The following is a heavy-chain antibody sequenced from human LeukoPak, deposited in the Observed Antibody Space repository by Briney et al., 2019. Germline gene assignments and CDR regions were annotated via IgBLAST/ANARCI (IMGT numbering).Heavy chain of an antibody. CDR2: IYYSGST. V-gene: IGHV4-59*01. J-gene: IGHJ4*02. CDR1: GGSISSYY. CDR3: ARVRAGLVDY. D-gene: IGHD6-13*01. Sequence: SETLSLTCTVSGGSISSYYWSWLRQPPGKGLEWIGYIYYSGSTNYNPSLKSRVTISVDTSKNQFSLKLSSVTAADTAVYYCARVRAGLVDYWGQGTLVTVSS.